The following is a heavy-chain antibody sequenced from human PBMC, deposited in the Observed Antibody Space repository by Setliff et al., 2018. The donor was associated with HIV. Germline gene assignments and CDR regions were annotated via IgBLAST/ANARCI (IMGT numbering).Heavy chain of an antibody. J-gene: IGHJ1*01. V-gene: IGHV1-58*02. CDR2: IVVDSGNT. D-gene: IGHD6-13*01. CDR1: GFSFISSA. Sequence: SVKVSCKASGFSFISSAMQWVRQARGQRLEWIGWIVVDSGNTNYAKKVQERVTITRDMSTSTAYMELSSLRSEDTAVYYCARAYSSSWLWDFQHWGQGTLVTVSS. CDR3: ARAYSSSWLWDFQH.